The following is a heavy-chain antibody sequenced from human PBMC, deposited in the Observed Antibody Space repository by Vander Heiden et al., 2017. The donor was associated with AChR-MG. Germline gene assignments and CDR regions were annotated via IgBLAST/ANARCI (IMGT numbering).Heavy chain of an antibody. CDR1: GYSFNTYY. J-gene: IGHJ6*03. V-gene: IGHV1-18*01. Sequence: VHLVQSGAEEKKPGASVKVSCKASGYSFNTYYINWVRQAPGQGLEWMGWISAYNGHTDYAQKFQGRVTMTTDTPTTTAYMEVRNLRSDDTAIYYCARGYCTGSLCPTSYYYMDVWGKGTTVTVS. CDR3: ARGYCTGSLCPTSYYYMDV. D-gene: IGHD2-8*02. CDR2: ISAYNGHT.